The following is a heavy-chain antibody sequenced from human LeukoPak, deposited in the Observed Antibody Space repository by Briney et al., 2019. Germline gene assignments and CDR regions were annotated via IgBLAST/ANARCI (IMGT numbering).Heavy chain of an antibody. J-gene: IGHJ3*02. CDR1: GGSISGYY. CDR2: IYYSGST. Sequence: SETLSLTCTVSGGSISGYYWSWIRQPPGKGLEWIGYIYYSGSTNYNPPLKSRVTISVDTSKNQFSLKLSSVTAADTAVYYCARSSDIVATIIAFDIWGQGTMVTVSS. CDR3: ARSSDIVATIIAFDI. D-gene: IGHD5-12*01. V-gene: IGHV4-59*01.